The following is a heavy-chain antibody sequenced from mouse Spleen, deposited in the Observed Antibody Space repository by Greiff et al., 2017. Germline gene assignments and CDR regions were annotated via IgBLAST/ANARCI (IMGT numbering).Heavy chain of an antibody. CDR1: GYTFTSYW. Sequence: VQLQQPGAELVRPGTSVKLSCKASGYTFTSYWMHWVKQRPGQGLEWIGVIDPSDSYTNYNQKFKGKATLTVDTSSSTAYMQLSSLTSEDSAVYYCARYGNYELYYFDYWGQGTTLTVSS. J-gene: IGHJ2*01. CDR3: ARYGNYELYYFDY. CDR2: IDPSDSYT. V-gene: IGHV1-59*01. D-gene: IGHD2-1*01.